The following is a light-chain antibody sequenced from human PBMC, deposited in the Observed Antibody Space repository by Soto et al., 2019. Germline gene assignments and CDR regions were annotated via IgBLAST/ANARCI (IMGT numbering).Light chain of an antibody. Sequence: QSGLNQTASVSVSPGQSITISCTGTSSDVGGYKYVSWSQQHPGKAPKIMIYEVRNRPSGVSNSFSGSKSGNTASLTIYELQAEDEADYYCSSYTSSSTIVFGTGTKVTVL. J-gene: IGLJ1*01. CDR1: SSDVGGYKY. V-gene: IGLV2-14*01. CDR2: EVR. CDR3: SSYTSSSTIV.